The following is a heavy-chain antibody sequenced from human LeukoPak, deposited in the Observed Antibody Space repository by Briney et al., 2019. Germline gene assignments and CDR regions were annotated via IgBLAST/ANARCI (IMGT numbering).Heavy chain of an antibody. D-gene: IGHD6-19*01. CDR2: IYYSGST. J-gene: IGHJ6*02. CDR1: GGSTSSGGYY. V-gene: IGHV4-31*03. Sequence: PSQTLSLTCTVSGGSTSSGGYYWSWIRQHPGKGLEWIGYIYYSGSTYYNPSLKSRVTISVDTSKNQFSLKLSSVTAADTAVYYCARAALSNLYSSGWYDYYYYGMDVWGQGTTVTVSS. CDR3: ARAALSNLYSSGWYDYYYYGMDV.